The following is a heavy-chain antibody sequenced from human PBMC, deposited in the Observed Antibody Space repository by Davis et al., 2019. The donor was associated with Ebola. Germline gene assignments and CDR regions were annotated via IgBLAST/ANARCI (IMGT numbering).Heavy chain of an antibody. CDR3: ARVASYGWFDP. J-gene: IGHJ5*02. CDR2: ISYSGST. Sequence: SETLSLTCAVSGGSISSGGYSWSWIRQPPGKGLEWIGYISYSGSTNYNPSLKSRVTISVDTSKNQFSLKLNSVTAADTAVYYCARVASYGWFDPWGQGTLVTVSS. D-gene: IGHD3-10*01. V-gene: IGHV4-61*08. CDR1: GGSISSGGYS.